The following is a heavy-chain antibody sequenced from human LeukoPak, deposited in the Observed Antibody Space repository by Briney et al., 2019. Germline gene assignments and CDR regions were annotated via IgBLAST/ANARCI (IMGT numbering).Heavy chain of an antibody. V-gene: IGHV3-33*08. CDR1: GLTFPNYV. CDR3: ARAWEDSSSWYMRYYFDY. J-gene: IGHJ4*02. CDR2: IWYDGSNK. D-gene: IGHD6-13*01. Sequence: GGSLRLSCAAAGLTFPNYVLHWVRQARGMGVEWVAIIWYDGSNKYYADSEKRRYTISKDNYKHTLYLQMSSMRAEDTAVYYCARAWEDSSSWYMRYYFDYWVQGTLVTVSP.